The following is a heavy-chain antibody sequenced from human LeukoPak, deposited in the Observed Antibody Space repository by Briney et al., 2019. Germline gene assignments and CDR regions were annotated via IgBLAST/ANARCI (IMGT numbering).Heavy chain of an antibody. J-gene: IGHJ5*02. V-gene: IGHV1-46*02. CDR3: ARDLGLRGVTNWFDP. D-gene: IGHD3-10*01. CDR2: IDPSGGST. CDR1: AYTFNSYL. Sequence: ASVKVSCKAIAYTFNSYLIHWVRQAPGQGLEWMGIIDPSGGSTGYAQKFQGRATMTRDTSTSTVYMELSSLRSDDTAVYYCARDLGLRGVTNWFDPWGQGTLVTVSS.